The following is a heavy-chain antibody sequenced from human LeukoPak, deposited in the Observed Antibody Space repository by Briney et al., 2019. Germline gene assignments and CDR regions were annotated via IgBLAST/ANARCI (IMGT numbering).Heavy chain of an antibody. D-gene: IGHD6-19*01. Sequence: GGSLRLSCAASGFTFSRYSMNWVRQAPGKGLEWVSSISSSSNYIYYADSVKGRFTISRDNAKNSLYLQMNSLRAEDTAVYYCARVYSSGWQFDYWGQGTLVTVSS. CDR1: GFTFSRYS. J-gene: IGHJ4*02. V-gene: IGHV3-21*01. CDR3: ARVYSSGWQFDY. CDR2: ISSSSNYI.